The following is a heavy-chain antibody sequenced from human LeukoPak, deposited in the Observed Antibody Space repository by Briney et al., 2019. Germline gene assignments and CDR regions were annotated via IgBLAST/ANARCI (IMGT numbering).Heavy chain of an antibody. CDR2: IYSGGST. D-gene: IGHD1-26*01. Sequence: GGSLRLSCAASGFTVSSNYMSWVRQAPGKGLEWVSVIYSGGSTYYADSVKGRFTISRDNSKNMLYLQMNSLRAEDTAVYYCARDLGRSGSYYFDYWGQGTLVTVSS. CDR3: ARDLGRSGSYYFDY. J-gene: IGHJ4*02. V-gene: IGHV3-66*01. CDR1: GFTVSSNY.